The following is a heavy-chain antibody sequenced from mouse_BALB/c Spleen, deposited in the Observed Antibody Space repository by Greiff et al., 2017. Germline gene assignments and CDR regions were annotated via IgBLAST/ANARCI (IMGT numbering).Heavy chain of an antibody. CDR2: IWSGGST. CDR1: GFSLTSYG. Sequence: VQVVESGPGLVQPSQSLSITCTVSGFSLTSYGVHWVRQSPGKGLEWLGVIWSGGSTDYNAAFISRLSISKDNSKSQVFFKMNSLQANDTAIYYCARRSRYGLYAMDYWGQGTSVTVSS. J-gene: IGHJ4*01. CDR3: ARRSRYGLYAMDY. V-gene: IGHV2-2*02. D-gene: IGHD1-2*01.